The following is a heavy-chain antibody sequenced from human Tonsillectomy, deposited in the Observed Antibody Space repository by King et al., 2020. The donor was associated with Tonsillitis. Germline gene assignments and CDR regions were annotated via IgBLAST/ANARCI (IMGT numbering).Heavy chain of an antibody. J-gene: IGHJ4*02. Sequence: VQLVESGAEVKKPGASVKVSCKASGYTFTSYYMHWVRQAPGQGLEWMGIINPSGGSTSYAQKFQGRVTMTRDTSTSTVYMELSSLRSEDTAVYYCARADYDILTGRIYYFDYWGQETLVTVSS. V-gene: IGHV1-46*01. D-gene: IGHD3-9*01. CDR2: INPSGGST. CDR1: GYTFTSYY. CDR3: ARADYDILTGRIYYFDY.